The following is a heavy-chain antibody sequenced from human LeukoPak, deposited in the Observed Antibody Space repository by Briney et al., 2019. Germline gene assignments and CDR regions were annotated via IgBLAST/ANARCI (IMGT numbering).Heavy chain of an antibody. J-gene: IGHJ4*02. CDR2: LWYDGSNK. Sequence: GGSLRLSCAASGFTFGTYGMHWVRQAPGKGLEWVAVLWYDGSNKYYIDSVMGRFTISRDNSRNTLSLQMSSLRAEDTAVYYCARDSSHPSSGWFDYWGRGTLVTVSS. CDR1: GFTFGTYG. CDR3: ARDSSHPSSGWFDY. D-gene: IGHD6-19*01. V-gene: IGHV3-33*01.